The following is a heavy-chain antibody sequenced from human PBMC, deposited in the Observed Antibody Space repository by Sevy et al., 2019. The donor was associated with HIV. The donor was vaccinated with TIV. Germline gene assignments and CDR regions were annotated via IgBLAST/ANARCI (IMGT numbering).Heavy chain of an antibody. J-gene: IGHJ1*01. V-gene: IGHV3-30*02. CDR1: GFTFSSYG. CDR3: AKDGGRYSSSWYRTGGYFQH. Sequence: GGSLRLSCAASGFTFSSYGMHWVRQAPGKGLEWVAFIRYDGSNKYYADSVKGRFTIPRDNSKNTLYLQMNSLGAEDTAVYYCAKDGGRYSSSWYRTGGYFQHWGQGTLVTVSS. D-gene: IGHD6-13*01. CDR2: IRYDGSNK.